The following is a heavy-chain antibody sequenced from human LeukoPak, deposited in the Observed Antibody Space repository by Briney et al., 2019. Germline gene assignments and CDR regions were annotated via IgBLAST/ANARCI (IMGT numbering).Heavy chain of an antibody. Sequence: GGSLRLSCAASGFTFSSYGMHWVRQAPGKGLEWVSGINWNGGSPGYAASVKGRFTISRDNAKNSLYLQMNSLRVDDTAVYYCARDLNWETYWGQGTLVSVSS. CDR2: INWNGGSP. CDR1: GFTFSSYG. J-gene: IGHJ4*02. CDR3: ARDLNWETY. D-gene: IGHD1-26*01. V-gene: IGHV3-20*04.